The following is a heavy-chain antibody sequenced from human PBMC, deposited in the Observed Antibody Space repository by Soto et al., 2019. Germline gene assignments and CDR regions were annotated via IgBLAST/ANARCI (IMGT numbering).Heavy chain of an antibody. CDR2: ISGSGGST. CDR3: AKYYYDSSGYFPDY. Sequence: GGSLRLCCAASGFTFSSYAMSWVRQAPGKGLEWVSAISGSGGSTYYADSVKGRFTISRDNSKNTLYLQMNSLRAEDAAVYYCAKYYYDSSGYFPDYWGQGTLVTVSS. CDR1: GFTFSSYA. J-gene: IGHJ4*02. D-gene: IGHD3-22*01. V-gene: IGHV3-23*01.